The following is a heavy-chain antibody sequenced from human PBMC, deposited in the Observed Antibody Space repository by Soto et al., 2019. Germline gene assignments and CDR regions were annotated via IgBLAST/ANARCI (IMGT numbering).Heavy chain of an antibody. CDR3: ARGFDILTFGFCLDY. D-gene: IGHD3-9*01. V-gene: IGHV4-39*01. J-gene: IGHJ4*02. Sequence: PSETLSLTCTVSGGSMSSSSYYWGWIRQPPGKGLEWIANMYFSGFYSGSTSYNPSLKSRVTISVDTSKNQFSLQVSSVTAADTAVYYCARGFDILTFGFCLDYWGQGTLVTVSP. CDR2: MYFSGFYSGST. CDR1: GGSMSSSSYY.